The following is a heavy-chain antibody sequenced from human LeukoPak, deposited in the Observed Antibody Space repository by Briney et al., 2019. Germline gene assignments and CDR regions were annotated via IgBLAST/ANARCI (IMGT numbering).Heavy chain of an antibody. CDR1: GFTFSSYA. CDR2: ISGSGLTP. J-gene: IGHJ5*02. CDR3: AKGVVDYYDSSGYYPSDP. D-gene: IGHD3-22*01. Sequence: GGSLRLSCVGSGFTFSSYAMTWVRQAPGQGLKWVSAISGSGLTPYYADSVKGRFAISRDNSNSTLSLQMNSLRAEDTAIYYCAKGVVDYYDSSGYYPSDPWGQGTLVTVSS. V-gene: IGHV3-23*01.